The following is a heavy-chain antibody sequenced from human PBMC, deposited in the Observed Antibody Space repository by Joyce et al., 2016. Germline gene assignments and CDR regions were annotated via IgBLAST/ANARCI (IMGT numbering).Heavy chain of an antibody. D-gene: IGHD1-26*01. CDR1: GGSIRSASYY. J-gene: IGHJ4*02. V-gene: IGHV4-31*03. CDR2: IFYTGST. Sequence: QVQLQESGSGLVKPSQTLSLTCTVSGGSIRSASYYWSWIRQHPGKGLEWIGYIFYTGSTYYNPSLKSRVNISIDTANNQFALKLTSMTAADAAVYYCARDRGGSFLDYWGQGTLVTVSS. CDR3: ARDRGGSFLDY.